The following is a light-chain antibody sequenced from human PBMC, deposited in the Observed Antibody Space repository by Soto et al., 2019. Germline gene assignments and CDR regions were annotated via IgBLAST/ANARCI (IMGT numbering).Light chain of an antibody. Sequence: QSALTQPASVSGSPGQSITISCTGTSSDIGAYDYVSWYQQHPGKAPKLLIYEVSNRPSGVSTRFSGSKSGNTASLTISGLRAEDEANYHCSSFTSITTLVFGGGTQLTVL. CDR1: SSDIGAYDY. J-gene: IGLJ2*01. V-gene: IGLV2-14*01. CDR2: EVS. CDR3: SSFTSITTLV.